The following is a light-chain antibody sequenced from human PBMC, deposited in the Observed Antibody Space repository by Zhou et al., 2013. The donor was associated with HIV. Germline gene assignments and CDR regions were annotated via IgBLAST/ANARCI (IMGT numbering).Light chain of an antibody. CDR3: QQYNTFPIT. J-gene: IGKJ5*01. Sequence: MTQSPATLSVSPGERATLSCRASQSLSSNLAWYQQKPGQAPNLLIQKASLLETWVSPRFSGSRSGTEFTLTISSLQPDDFATYYCQQYNTFPITFGRGTRLEI. CDR2: KAS. V-gene: IGKV1-5*03. CDR1: QSLSSN.